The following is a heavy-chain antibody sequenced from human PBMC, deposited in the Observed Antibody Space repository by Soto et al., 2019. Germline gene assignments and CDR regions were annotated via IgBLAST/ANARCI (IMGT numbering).Heavy chain of an antibody. CDR1: GGTFSSYT. V-gene: IGHV1-69*02. Sequence: SVKVSCKASGGTFSSYTISWVRQAPGQGLEWMGRIIPILGIANYAQKFQGRVTITADKSTSTAYMELSSLRSEDTAVYYCARLYYYGSGSYYKDPTDWFDPWGKGTLVTSPQ. CDR3: ARLYYYGSGSYYKDPTDWFDP. J-gene: IGHJ5*02. D-gene: IGHD3-10*01. CDR2: IIPILGIA.